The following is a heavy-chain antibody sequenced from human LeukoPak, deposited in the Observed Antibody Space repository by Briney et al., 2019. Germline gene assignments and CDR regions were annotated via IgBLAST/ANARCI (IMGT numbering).Heavy chain of an antibody. CDR3: VGYCSGGSCYFDDY. D-gene: IGHD2-15*01. J-gene: IGHJ4*02. CDR2: IYHSGST. CDR1: GYSISSGYY. Sequence: SETLSLTCTVSGYSISSGYYWGWIRQPPGKGLEWIGSIYHSGSTNYNPSLKSRVTISVDTSKNQFSLKLSSVTAADTAVYYCVGYCSGGSCYFDDYWGQGTLVTVSS. V-gene: IGHV4-38-2*02.